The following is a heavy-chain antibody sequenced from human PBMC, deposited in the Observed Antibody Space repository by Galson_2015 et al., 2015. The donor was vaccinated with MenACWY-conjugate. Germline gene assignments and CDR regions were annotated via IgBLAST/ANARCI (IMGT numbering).Heavy chain of an antibody. J-gene: IGHJ5*02. CDR3: ARTGLGDDIWSPDP. D-gene: IGHD3-3*01. CDR2: IGSSSRSI. CDR1: GFMFSSYS. V-gene: IGHV3-21*01. Sequence: SLRLSCAASGFMFSSYSMNWVRQAPGKGLEWVSAIGSSSRSIYYADSVKGRFTISRDNAKNSLYLQMNSLRAEDTAVYYCARTGLGDDIWSPDPWGQGMLVTASS.